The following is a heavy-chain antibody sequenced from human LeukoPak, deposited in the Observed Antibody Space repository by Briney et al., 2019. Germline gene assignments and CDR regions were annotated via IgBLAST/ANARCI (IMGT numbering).Heavy chain of an antibody. V-gene: IGHV3-21*01. CDR3: ASVIQRGRAHHAFDI. CDR1: GVTFRGYV. J-gene: IGHJ3*02. Sequence: GGSLRLSCVTSGVTFRGYVMNWVRQAPGQGLEWVWSISSSSSYIYYADSVNGRFTISRDNAKNSMYLQMNSLSAVDTAVYSFASVIQRGRAHHAFDIWGQGTMVTVSS. D-gene: IGHD3-10*01. CDR2: ISSSSSYI.